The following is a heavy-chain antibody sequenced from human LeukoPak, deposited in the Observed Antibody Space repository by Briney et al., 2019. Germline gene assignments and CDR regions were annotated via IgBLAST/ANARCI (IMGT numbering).Heavy chain of an antibody. CDR1: GGSISSSSYY. J-gene: IGHJ6*02. Sequence: ETLSLTCTVSGGSISSSSYYWGWVRQAPGKGLEWVSYISSSSSTIYYADSVKGRFTISRDNAKNSLYLQMNSLRAEDTAVYYCARDHRYCSSTSCYYYYGMDVWGQGTTVTVSS. CDR3: ARDHRYCSSTSCYYYYGMDV. CDR2: ISSSSSTI. D-gene: IGHD2-2*01. V-gene: IGHV3-48*01.